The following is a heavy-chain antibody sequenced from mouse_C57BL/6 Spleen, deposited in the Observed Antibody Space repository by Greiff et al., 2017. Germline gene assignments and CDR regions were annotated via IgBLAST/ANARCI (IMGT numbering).Heavy chain of an antibody. CDR2: IRNGGGST. D-gene: IGHD2-1*01. V-gene: IGHV5-12*01. CDR3: ARSGNYRFFDD. J-gene: IGHJ2*01. Sequence: EVKLVESGGGLVQPGGSLKLSCAASGFTFSDYYMYWVRQTPEKRLEWVAYIRNGGGSTYYPDTVKGRFTISRDNAKNTLYLQMSRLKSEDTAMYYCARSGNYRFFDDWGQGTTLTVSS. CDR1: GFTFSDYY.